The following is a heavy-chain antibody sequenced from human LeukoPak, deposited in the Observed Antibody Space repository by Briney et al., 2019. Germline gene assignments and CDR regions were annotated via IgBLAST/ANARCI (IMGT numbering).Heavy chain of an antibody. CDR3: ARGGRATVTT. Sequence: PSETLSLTCTVSGGSISSSSYYWGWIRQPPGKGLEWIGSIYYSGSTYYNPSLKSRVTISVDTSKNQFSPKLSSVTAADTAVYYCARGGRATVTTWGQGTLVTVSS. V-gene: IGHV4-39*01. J-gene: IGHJ5*02. CDR2: IYYSGST. D-gene: IGHD4-17*01. CDR1: GGSISSSSYY.